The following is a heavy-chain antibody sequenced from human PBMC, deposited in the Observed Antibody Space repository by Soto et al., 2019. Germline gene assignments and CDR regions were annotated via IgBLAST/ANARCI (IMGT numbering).Heavy chain of an antibody. CDR1: GFPFSSYA. CDR3: AKTLYYYDSSGYQ. D-gene: IGHD3-22*01. J-gene: IGHJ4*02. V-gene: IGHV3-23*01. CDR2: ISGSGGST. Sequence: EVQLLESGGGLVQPGGSLRLSCAASGFPFSSYAMSWVRQAPGKGLEWVSAISGSGGSTYYADSVKGRFTISRDNSKNTLYLQMNSLRAEDTAVYYCAKTLYYYDSSGYQWGQGTLVTVSS.